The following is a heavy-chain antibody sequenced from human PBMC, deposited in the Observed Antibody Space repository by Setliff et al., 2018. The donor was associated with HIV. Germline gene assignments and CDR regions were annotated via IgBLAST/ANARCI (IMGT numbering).Heavy chain of an antibody. Sequence: ASVKVSCKSSGDTFMNFGITWVRRAPGQGLEWLGWISAYNVNTNYAQKLQGRVTMTTDTSSSTSYMELRSLGYDDTAVYYCARGTTPLEWFDPWGQGTLVTVSS. CDR1: GDTFMNFG. V-gene: IGHV1-18*01. CDR2: ISAYNVNT. CDR3: ARGTTPLEWFDP. J-gene: IGHJ5*02. D-gene: IGHD2-2*01.